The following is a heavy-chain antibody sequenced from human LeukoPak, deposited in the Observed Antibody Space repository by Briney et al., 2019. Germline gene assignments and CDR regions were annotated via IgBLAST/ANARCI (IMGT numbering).Heavy chain of an antibody. J-gene: IGHJ1*01. CDR1: GFTFSSYA. CDR3: ARVDSSSAYTYFQH. Sequence: GGSLRLSCAASGFTFSSYAMHWVRQAPGKGLEWVAVVAYDGSNEYYADSVKGRFTISRDNSKNTLYLLMNSLRAEDTAVYYCARVDSSSAYTYFQHWGQGTLVTVSS. D-gene: IGHD6-13*01. CDR2: VAYDGSNE. V-gene: IGHV3-30-3*01.